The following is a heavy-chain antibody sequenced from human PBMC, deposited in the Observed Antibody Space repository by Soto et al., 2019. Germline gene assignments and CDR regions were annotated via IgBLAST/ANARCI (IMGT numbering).Heavy chain of an antibody. CDR2: IIPIFGTA. V-gene: IGHV1-69*01. D-gene: IGHD3-22*01. CDR3: ARTVGSYYDSSGYYSNWFDP. Sequence: QVQLVQSGAEVKKPGSSVKVSCKASGGTFSSYAISWVRQAPGQGLEWMGGIIPIFGTANYAQKFQGRVTITADESTSTAYMELSSLRSEDTAVYYCARTVGSYYDSSGYYSNWFDPWGQGTLVTVSS. J-gene: IGHJ5*02. CDR1: GGTFSSYA.